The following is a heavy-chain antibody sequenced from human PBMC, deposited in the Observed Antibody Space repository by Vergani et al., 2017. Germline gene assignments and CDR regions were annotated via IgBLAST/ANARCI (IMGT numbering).Heavy chain of an antibody. CDR2: ISYDGSNK. CDR3: ARDHRHYYDSSGYYFYWYFDL. V-gene: IGHV3-30*14. D-gene: IGHD3-22*01. Sequence: VQLLESGGGLVQPGGSLRLSCAASGFTFSSYAMHWVRQAPGKGLEWVAVISYDGSNKYYADSVKGRFTISRDNSKNTLYLQMNSLRAEDTAVYYCARDHRHYYDSSGYYFYWYFDLWGRGTLVTVSS. J-gene: IGHJ2*01. CDR1: GFTFSSYA.